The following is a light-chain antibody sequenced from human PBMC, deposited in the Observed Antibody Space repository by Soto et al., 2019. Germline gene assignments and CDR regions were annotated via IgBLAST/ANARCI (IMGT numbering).Light chain of an antibody. Sequence: DIQVIQSPSSLSASVGDRVTITCRASLRISKYLNWYQQKPGKAPKLLIYGASTLQSGVPSRFSGTGSGTDFPLIISSLQPEDSATYYCQQSHSTPLTFGGGTKLEI. CDR3: QQSHSTPLT. CDR2: GAS. V-gene: IGKV1-39*01. J-gene: IGKJ4*01. CDR1: LRISKY.